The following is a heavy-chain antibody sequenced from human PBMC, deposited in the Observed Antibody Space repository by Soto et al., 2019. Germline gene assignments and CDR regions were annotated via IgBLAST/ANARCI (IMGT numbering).Heavy chain of an antibody. CDR3: ARYQPAASGGYWFDP. CDR1: GYTFTSYG. J-gene: IGHJ5*02. Sequence: ASVKVSCKASGYTFTSYGISWVRQAPGQGLEWMGWISAYNGNTNYAQKLQGRVTMTTDTSTSTAYMELRSLRSDDTAVYYCARYQPAASGGYWFDPWGQGTLVTVSS. CDR2: ISAYNGNT. V-gene: IGHV1-18*01. D-gene: IGHD2-2*01.